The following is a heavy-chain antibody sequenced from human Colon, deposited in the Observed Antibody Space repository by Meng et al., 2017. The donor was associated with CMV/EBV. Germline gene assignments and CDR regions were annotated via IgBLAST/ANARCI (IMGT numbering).Heavy chain of an antibody. Sequence: GGSLRLSCAASGFTFSSYAMSWVRQAPGKGLEWVSAISGSGGSTYYADSVKGRFTISRANSKNTVYLEMKSLRAEDTAVYYCAKGLQYSDFWGVDYWGQGTLVTVSS. D-gene: IGHD3-3*01. CDR2: ISGSGGST. V-gene: IGHV3-23*01. CDR1: GFTFSSYA. CDR3: AKGLQYSDFWGVDY. J-gene: IGHJ4*02.